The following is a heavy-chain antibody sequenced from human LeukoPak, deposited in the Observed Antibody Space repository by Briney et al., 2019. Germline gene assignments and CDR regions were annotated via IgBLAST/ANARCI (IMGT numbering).Heavy chain of an antibody. J-gene: IGHJ3*02. Sequence: SETLSLTCTVSGGSISSSSYYWGWVRQPPGKWLGWIGCIYYRVSTYYNPSLKSRVTISVDTSKNQFSLKLSSVTAADTAVYYCARPGYSGSYFHAFDIWGQGTMVTVSS. CDR1: GGSISSSSYY. CDR2: IYYRVST. D-gene: IGHD1-26*01. V-gene: IGHV4-39*01. CDR3: ARPGYSGSYFHAFDI.